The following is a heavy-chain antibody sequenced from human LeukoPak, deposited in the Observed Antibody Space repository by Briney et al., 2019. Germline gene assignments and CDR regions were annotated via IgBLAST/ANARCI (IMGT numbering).Heavy chain of an antibody. Sequence: SETLSLTCAVSGYSISSGYYWGWIRQPPGKGVEWIGSIYHSGSTYYNPSHKSRVTISVDTSKNQFSLKLSSVTAADTAVYYCAREGSGYDSPYYFDYWGQGTLVTVSS. J-gene: IGHJ4*02. D-gene: IGHD5-12*01. V-gene: IGHV4-38-2*02. CDR1: GYSISSGYY. CDR3: AREGSGYDSPYYFDY. CDR2: IYHSGST.